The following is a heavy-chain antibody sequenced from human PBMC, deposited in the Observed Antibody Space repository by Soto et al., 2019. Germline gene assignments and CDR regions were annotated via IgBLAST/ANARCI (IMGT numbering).Heavy chain of an antibody. J-gene: IGHJ6*01. CDR3: ARDYTVGAIYSGIYYYAMDV. D-gene: IGHD1-26*01. V-gene: IGHV3-30*02. Sequence: GGSLRLSCAASGFSLSSYGMNWVRQTPDKGLEWVAVSRFHGTQTRYAECVKGRFTISRDNSKNMLYLQMDRVRAEDTAIYNCARDYTVGAIYSGIYYYAMDVWGRGTTVTVSS. CDR2: SRFHGTQT. CDR1: GFSLSSYG.